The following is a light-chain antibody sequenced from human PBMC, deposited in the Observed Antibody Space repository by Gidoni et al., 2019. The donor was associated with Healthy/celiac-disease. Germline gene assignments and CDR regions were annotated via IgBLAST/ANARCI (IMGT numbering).Light chain of an antibody. V-gene: IGKV1-39*01. J-gene: IGKJ1*01. CDR2: AAS. CDR1: QSISNY. Sequence: DIQMTQSPSSLSASVGDRVTITCRASQSISNYLNWYQQKPGKAPKLLIYAASSLQSGVPSRFSGSGSGTDFTLTISSLQPEDFASYYCQQSYSTVWTFGQXTKVEIK. CDR3: QQSYSTVWT.